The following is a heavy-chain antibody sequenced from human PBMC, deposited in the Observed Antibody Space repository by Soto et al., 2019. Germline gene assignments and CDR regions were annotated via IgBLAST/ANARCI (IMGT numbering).Heavy chain of an antibody. CDR2: ISYSVIT. J-gene: IGHJ4*02. CDR1: GCSLCSHD. CDR3: ARGFAVVRGKPPHEHLIDY. V-gene: IGHV4-59*11. D-gene: IGHD3-10*01. Sequence: SDTLSLTCTIYGCSLCSHDWNWLRQPARRGLELIGYISYSVITNYNPSLRSRVTVSVDASKYQFSLRLNSVTAADTAVYYCARGFAVVRGKPPHEHLIDYWGQGILVTVS.